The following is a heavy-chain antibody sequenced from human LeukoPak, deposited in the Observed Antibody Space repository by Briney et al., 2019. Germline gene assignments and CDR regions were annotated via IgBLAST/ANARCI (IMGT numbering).Heavy chain of an antibody. V-gene: IGHV1-18*01. CDR1: GYTFTSYG. J-gene: IGHJ6*03. CDR3: ARGHRYGFLSGDHYYYYMDV. Sequence: GASVKVSCKASGYTFTSYGISWVRQAPGQGLEWMGWISAYNGNTNYAQKLQVRVTMTTDTSTSTAYMELRRLRSDDTAVYYFARGHRYGFLSGDHYYYYMDVWGKGTSVTISS. D-gene: IGHD5-18*01. CDR2: ISAYNGNT.